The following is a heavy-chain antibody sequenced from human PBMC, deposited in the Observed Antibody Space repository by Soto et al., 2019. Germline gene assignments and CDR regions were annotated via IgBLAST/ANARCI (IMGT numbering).Heavy chain of an antibody. CDR1: GGTFSSYA. Sequence: RASVKVSCKASGGTFSSYAISWVRQAPGQGLEWMGGIIPIFGTANYAQKFQGRVTITADESTSTDYMELSSLRSEDTAVYYCARKYYYDSSGYPYTFDPWGQGNLVTVSS. CDR2: IIPIFGTA. V-gene: IGHV1-69*13. J-gene: IGHJ5*02. D-gene: IGHD3-22*01. CDR3: ARKYYYDSSGYPYTFDP.